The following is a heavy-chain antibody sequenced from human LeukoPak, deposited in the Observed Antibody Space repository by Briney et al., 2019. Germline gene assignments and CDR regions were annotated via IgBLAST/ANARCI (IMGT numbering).Heavy chain of an antibody. D-gene: IGHD3-22*01. CDR2: INPNSGGT. J-gene: IGHJ4*02. Sequence: XVXQAPGQXLEWMGWINPNSGGTNYAQKFQGRVTMTRDTSISTAYMELSRLRSDDTAVYYCARAFEYYYDSSGYLGFDYWGQGTLVTVSS. V-gene: IGHV1-2*02. CDR3: ARAFEYYYDSSGYLGFDY.